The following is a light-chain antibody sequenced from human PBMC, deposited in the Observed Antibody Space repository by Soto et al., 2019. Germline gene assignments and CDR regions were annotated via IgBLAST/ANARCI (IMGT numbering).Light chain of an antibody. CDR2: RTS. V-gene: IGKV1-5*03. CDR3: QQYSVLPYT. CDR1: QRISDW. Sequence: DIQMTQSPSTLSASVGDRVTITCRASQRISDWLTWYQHKPGKAPKLLISRTSTLQSGVPSRFSGSGSGTEFTLTISSLQPDDFATYYCQQYSVLPYTFGQGTKLEIK. J-gene: IGKJ2*01.